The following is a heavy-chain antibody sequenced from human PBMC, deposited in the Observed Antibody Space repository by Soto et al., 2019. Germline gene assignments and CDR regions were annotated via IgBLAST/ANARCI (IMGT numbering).Heavy chain of an antibody. V-gene: IGHV3-66*01. CDR1: GFTVSSNY. CDR3: ARDYYDSSGYSDY. J-gene: IGHJ4*02. D-gene: IGHD3-22*01. CDR2: IYSGGST. Sequence: EVQLVESGGGLVQPGGSLRLSCAASGFTVSSNYMSWVRQAPGKGLEWVSVIYSGGSTYYADSVKCRFTISRDNSKNTLYLQMNSLRAEDTAVYYCARDYYDSSGYSDYWGQGTLVTVSS.